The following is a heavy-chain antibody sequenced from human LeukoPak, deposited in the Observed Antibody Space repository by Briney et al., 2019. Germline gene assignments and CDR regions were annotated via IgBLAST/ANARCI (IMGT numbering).Heavy chain of an antibody. D-gene: IGHD6-19*01. CDR3: ARVESHYSSGWYDYYYYMDV. J-gene: IGHJ6*03. CDR1: GGSFSGYY. CDR2: INHSGST. Sequence: SETLSLTCAVYGGSFSGYYWSWIRQPPGKRLEWIGEINHSGSTNYNPSLKSRVTISVDTSKNQFSLKLSSVTAAATAVYYCARVESHYSSGWYDYYYYMDVWGKGTTVTISS. V-gene: IGHV4-34*01.